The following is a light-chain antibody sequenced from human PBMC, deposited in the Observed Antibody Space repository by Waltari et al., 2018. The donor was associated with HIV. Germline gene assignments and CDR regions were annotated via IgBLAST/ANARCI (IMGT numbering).Light chain of an antibody. J-gene: IGKJ5*01. CDR2: KTS. Sequence: DIQMTQSPSTLSVSVGDRVIITCQSSQNVDNWLAWYQQRPGSAPKVLIYKTSTLQTGVPSRFSGSGSGTEFSLTISSLQPDDFATYYCQQYKSFSLTFGQGTRLEIK. CDR3: QQYKSFSLT. V-gene: IGKV1-5*03. CDR1: QNVDNW.